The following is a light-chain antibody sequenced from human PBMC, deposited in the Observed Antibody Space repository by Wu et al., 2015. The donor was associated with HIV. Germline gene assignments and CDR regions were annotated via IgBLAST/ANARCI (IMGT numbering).Light chain of an antibody. Sequence: EIVLTQSPDTLSLSPGERATLSCRASQSVSSYLAWYQQKPGQAPRLLIYDASNRATGIPARFSGSGSGTDFTLTISSLEPEDFAVYYCQQRRNWPRSFGQGTKLEIK. CDR3: QQRRNWPRS. CDR1: QSVSSY. CDR2: DAS. J-gene: IGKJ2*03. V-gene: IGKV3-11*01.